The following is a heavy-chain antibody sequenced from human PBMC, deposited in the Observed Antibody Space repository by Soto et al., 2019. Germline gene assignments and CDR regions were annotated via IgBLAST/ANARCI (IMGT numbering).Heavy chain of an antibody. J-gene: IGHJ4*02. CDR2: IYWDDDK. V-gene: IGHV2-5*02. Sequence: QITLKESGPTRVRPTQTLALTCTFSGFSLTTSGVGVGWIHKTPGKALEWLAVIYWDDDKRYSPSLKSRLTITKDTSKNQVVLTMADMDPVDTATYFCAHRGYMYGNWDHGYFDYWGQGTLVTVSS. CDR1: GFSLTTSGVG. CDR3: AHRGYMYGNWDHGYFDY. D-gene: IGHD5-18*01.